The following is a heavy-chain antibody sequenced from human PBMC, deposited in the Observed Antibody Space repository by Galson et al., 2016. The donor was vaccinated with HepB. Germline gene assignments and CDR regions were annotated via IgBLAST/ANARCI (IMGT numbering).Heavy chain of an antibody. J-gene: IGHJ4*02. Sequence: SLRLSCAASGFTFSSYGMHWVRQAPGKGLEWVAVISYDGSYESYAGAVKGRFTISRGNFKNTLYLHLNSLRAEETAVYYCARAVHGSGSYWDKWGQGTLVARSS. CDR1: GFTFSSYG. CDR3: ARAVHGSGSYWDK. V-gene: IGHV3-30*03. D-gene: IGHD3-10*01. CDR2: ISYDGSYE.